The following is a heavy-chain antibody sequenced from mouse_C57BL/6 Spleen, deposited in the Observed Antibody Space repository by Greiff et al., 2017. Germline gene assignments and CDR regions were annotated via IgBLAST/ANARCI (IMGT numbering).Heavy chain of an antibody. V-gene: IGHV14-3*01. Sequence: VQLQQSVAELVRPGASVKLSCTASGFNIKNTYMHWVKQRPEQGLEWIGRIDPANGDTKYAPKFPGKATITEDTSSNTAYLQRSSLASEDVAIYSCARNYGSNPFAYWGQGTLVTVSA. J-gene: IGHJ3*01. CDR2: IDPANGDT. CDR3: ARNYGSNPFAY. D-gene: IGHD1-1*01. CDR1: GFNIKNTY.